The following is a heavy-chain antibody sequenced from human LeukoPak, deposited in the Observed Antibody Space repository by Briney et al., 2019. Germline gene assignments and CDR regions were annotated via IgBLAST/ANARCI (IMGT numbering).Heavy chain of an antibody. J-gene: IGHJ4*02. CDR3: ARKYYDSSGYSHFDS. CDR1: GFNLSSNS. D-gene: IGHD3-22*01. V-gene: IGHV3-21*01. Sequence: GGSLRLSCAASGFNLSSNSMNWVRQAPGKGLEWVSFISRSSTYIYYADSVKGRFTISRDNAKNSLYLQMSSLRAEDTAVYFCARKYYDSSGYSHFDSWGQGTLVTVSS. CDR2: ISRSSTYI.